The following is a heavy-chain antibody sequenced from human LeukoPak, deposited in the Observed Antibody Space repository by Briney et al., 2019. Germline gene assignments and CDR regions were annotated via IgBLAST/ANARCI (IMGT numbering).Heavy chain of an antibody. CDR2: ISWNSGSI. D-gene: IGHD3-10*01. V-gene: IGHV3-9*01. J-gene: IGHJ4*02. Sequence: QTGGSLRLSCAASGFTFDDYAMHWVRQAPGKGLEWVSGISWNSGSIGYADSVKGRFTISRDNAKNSLYLQMNSLRAEDTALYYCAKDLFGVTRGIDYWGQGTLVTVSS. CDR3: AKDLFGVTRGIDY. CDR1: GFTFDDYA.